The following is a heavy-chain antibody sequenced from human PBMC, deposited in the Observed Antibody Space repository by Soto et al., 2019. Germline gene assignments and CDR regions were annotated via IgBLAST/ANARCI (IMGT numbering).Heavy chain of an antibody. V-gene: IGHV4-61*01. CDR1: GGSVSSGSYY. Sequence: PSETLSLTCTVSGGSVSSGSYYWSWIRQPPGKGLEWIGYIYYSGSTNYNPSLKSRVTISVDTSKNQFSLKLSSVTAADTAVYYCARAKNYGGNTDYWGQGTLVTVSS. CDR3: ARAKNYGGNTDY. D-gene: IGHD4-17*01. J-gene: IGHJ4*02. CDR2: IYYSGST.